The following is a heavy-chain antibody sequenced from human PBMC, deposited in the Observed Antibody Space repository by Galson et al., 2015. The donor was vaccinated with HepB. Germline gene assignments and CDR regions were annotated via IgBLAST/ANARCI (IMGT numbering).Heavy chain of an antibody. V-gene: IGHV1-18*01. CDR1: GYTFTSYG. Sequence: SVKVSCKASGYTFTSYGISWVRQAPGQGLEWMGWISAYNGNTNYAQKLQGRVTMTTDTSTSTAYMELRSLRSDDTAVYYCARERDWERGYSYGYPFDYWGQGTLVTVSS. J-gene: IGHJ4*02. CDR3: ARERDWERGYSYGYPFDY. D-gene: IGHD5-18*01. CDR2: ISAYNGNT.